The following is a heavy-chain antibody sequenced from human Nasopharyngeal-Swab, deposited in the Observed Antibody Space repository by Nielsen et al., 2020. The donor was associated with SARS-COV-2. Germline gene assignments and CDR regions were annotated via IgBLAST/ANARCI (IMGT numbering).Heavy chain of an antibody. Sequence: GASLKISCKGSGYSFTSYWIGWVRQMPGKGLEWMGIIYPGDSDTRYSPPFQGQVTISADKSISTAYLQWSSLKASDTAMYYCARRTVAYCGGDCYSVAFDIWGQGTMVTVSS. J-gene: IGHJ3*02. V-gene: IGHV5-51*01. CDR2: IYPGDSDT. CDR1: GYSFTSYW. CDR3: ARRTVAYCGGDCYSVAFDI. D-gene: IGHD2-21*01.